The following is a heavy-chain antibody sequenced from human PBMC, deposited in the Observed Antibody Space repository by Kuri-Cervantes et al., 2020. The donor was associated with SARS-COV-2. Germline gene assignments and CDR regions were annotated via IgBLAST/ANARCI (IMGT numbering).Heavy chain of an antibody. CDR2: ISYDGKNK. Sequence: LSLTCAASGFNFSRTDMHWVRQAPGKGLEWVAVISYDGKNKKCIASGKGRFTISRDNSQNTLYLHMKSLRSEDTAMCYCAKDPGASGWYGLDYWGQGTLVTVSS. CDR1: GFNFSRTD. J-gene: IGHJ4*02. CDR3: AKDPGASGWYGLDY. D-gene: IGHD6-13*01. V-gene: IGHV3-30*18.